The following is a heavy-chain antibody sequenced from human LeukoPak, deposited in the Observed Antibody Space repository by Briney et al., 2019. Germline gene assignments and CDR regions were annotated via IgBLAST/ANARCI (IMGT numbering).Heavy chain of an antibody. J-gene: IGHJ4*02. V-gene: IGHV3-21*01. Sequence: PGGSLRLSCAASGFTFSNAWMSWVRQAPGKGLEWVSSISSSSSYIFYADSVKGRFTISRDNAKNSLYLQMNSLRAEDTAVYYCARAIAAWEYYFDYWGQGTLVTVSS. D-gene: IGHD6-13*01. CDR3: ARAIAAWEYYFDY. CDR1: GFTFSNAW. CDR2: ISSSSSYI.